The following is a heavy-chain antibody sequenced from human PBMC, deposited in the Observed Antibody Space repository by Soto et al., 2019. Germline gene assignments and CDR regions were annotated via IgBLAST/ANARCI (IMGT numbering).Heavy chain of an antibody. J-gene: IGHJ4*02. Sequence: QVQLQESGPGLVKPSQTLSLNCSVSGGSISTGGYYWTWIRQHPGKALEWIGYIYYTGSTYYNPYLKSRLSMSGDTSQNQVSLRLNSVTAADTAVYYCARGRRVTSDLLMGPLGYFDYWGQGTLVTVSS. D-gene: IGHD3-9*01. V-gene: IGHV4-31*03. CDR2: IYYTGST. CDR3: ARGRRVTSDLLMGPLGYFDY. CDR1: GGSISTGGYY.